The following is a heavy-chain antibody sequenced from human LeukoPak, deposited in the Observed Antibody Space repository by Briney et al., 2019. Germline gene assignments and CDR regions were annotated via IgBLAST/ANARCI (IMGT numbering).Heavy chain of an antibody. CDR2: INHSGST. V-gene: IGHV4-34*01. Sequence: SETLSLTCAVYGVSFSGYYWSWIRQPPGKGLEWIGEINHSGSTNYNPSLKSRVTISVDTSKNQFSLKLSSVTAADTAVYYCASRYCSGGSCYNNWFDPWGQGTLVTVSS. CDR3: ASRYCSGGSCYNNWFDP. J-gene: IGHJ5*02. CDR1: GVSFSGYY. D-gene: IGHD2-15*01.